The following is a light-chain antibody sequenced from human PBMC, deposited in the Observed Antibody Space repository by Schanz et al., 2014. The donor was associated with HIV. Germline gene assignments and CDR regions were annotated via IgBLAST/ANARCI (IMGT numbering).Light chain of an antibody. CDR3: SSYAGSNNFWV. CDR1: SSDVGGYNY. Sequence: QSALTQPPSASGSPGQSVTISCTGTSSDVGGYNYVSWYQQHPGKAPKIMIYEVSKRPSGVPDRFSGSKLGNTASLTVSGLQAEDEADYYCSSYAGSNNFWVFGGGTKVTVL. J-gene: IGLJ3*02. V-gene: IGLV2-8*01. CDR2: EVS.